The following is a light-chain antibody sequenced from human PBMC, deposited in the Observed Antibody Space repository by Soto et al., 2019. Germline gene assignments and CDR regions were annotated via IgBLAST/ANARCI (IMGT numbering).Light chain of an antibody. CDR1: QSVSSSY. Sequence: EIVLTQSPGTLSLSPGERATLSCRASQSVSSSYLAWYQQRPGRAPRLLIYDASSRATGIPDRFTGSGSGTDFTLTISRLEPEDVAVYNCQQYGSSPLTFGGGTKVEIK. V-gene: IGKV3-20*01. J-gene: IGKJ4*01. CDR3: QQYGSSPLT. CDR2: DAS.